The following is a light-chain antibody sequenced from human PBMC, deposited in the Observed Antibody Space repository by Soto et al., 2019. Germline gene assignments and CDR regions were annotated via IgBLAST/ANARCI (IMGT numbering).Light chain of an antibody. CDR2: GAS. V-gene: IGKV3-20*01. CDR3: HQFGSSPPAFP. Sequence: ESMLTQSPGTLSLSPGERATLSCRASQSVSTRYLAWYQQKPGQAPRLLIYGASIRATGIPDRFSGSGSGTDFNITISRLEPEDFAVYYCHQFGSSPPAFPFGQGTKLEI. J-gene: IGKJ2*01. CDR1: QSVSTRY.